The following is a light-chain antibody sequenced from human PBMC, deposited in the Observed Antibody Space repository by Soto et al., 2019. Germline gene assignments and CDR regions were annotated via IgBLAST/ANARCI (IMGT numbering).Light chain of an antibody. V-gene: IGKV1-27*01. Sequence: DIQMTQSPSSLSASVGDRVTITCRASQGIDHSLAWHQQKPGKVPKVLIYSASTLQSGVPSRFSGTGSGTDFTLTITGLQPEDVATYYCQEHYNAPPVAFGPGTKVDIK. CDR1: QGIDHS. CDR2: SAS. J-gene: IGKJ3*01. CDR3: QEHYNAPPVA.